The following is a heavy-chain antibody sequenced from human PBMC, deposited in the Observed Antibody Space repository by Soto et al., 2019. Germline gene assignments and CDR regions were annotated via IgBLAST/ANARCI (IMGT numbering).Heavy chain of an antibody. V-gene: IGHV3-23*01. CDR3: AKDSIPIWFGASEYYYGMDV. CDR2: ISGSGSST. D-gene: IGHD3-10*01. CDR1: GVTFSSYA. J-gene: IGHJ6*02. Sequence: GGSLRLSWAASGVTFSSYAMSWGRQAPGKGLGWVSAISGSGSSTYYADSVKGRFTISRDNSKNTLYLQMNSLRAEDTAVYYCAKDSIPIWFGASEYYYGMDVWGQGTTVTVSS.